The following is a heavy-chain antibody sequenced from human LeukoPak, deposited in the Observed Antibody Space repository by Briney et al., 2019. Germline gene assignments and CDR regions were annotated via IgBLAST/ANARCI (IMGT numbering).Heavy chain of an antibody. J-gene: IGHJ4*02. Sequence: PGGSLRLSCAASGFTFSSYGMHWVRQAPGKGLEWVSYITSSGTSIYYADSVKGRFTLSRDNTKNSLYLQMNSLRAEGTAVYYCARVRPTIFGVIIEPYFDYWGQGTLVTVSS. CDR1: GFTFSSYG. V-gene: IGHV3-48*04. CDR3: ARVRPTIFGVIIEPYFDY. D-gene: IGHD3-3*01. CDR2: ITSSGTSI.